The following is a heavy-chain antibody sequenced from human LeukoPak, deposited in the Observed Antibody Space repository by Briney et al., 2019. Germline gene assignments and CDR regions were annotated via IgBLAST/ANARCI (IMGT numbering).Heavy chain of an antibody. CDR3: ARLGVVTAMPDY. V-gene: IGHV4-59*01. D-gene: IGHD2-21*02. J-gene: IGHJ4*02. CDR1: GGSISSYY. Sequence: SETLSLTCTVSGGSISSYYWSWIRQPPGKGLEWIGYIYYSGSTIYNPSLKSRVTISVDTSKNQFSLKLSSVTAADTAVYYCARLGVVTAMPDYWGQGTLVTVSS. CDR2: IYYSGST.